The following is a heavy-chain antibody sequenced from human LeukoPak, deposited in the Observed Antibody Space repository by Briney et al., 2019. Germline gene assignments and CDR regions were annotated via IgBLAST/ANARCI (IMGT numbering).Heavy chain of an antibody. CDR1: GGSISSYY. CDR2: IYYSGST. J-gene: IGHJ6*03. D-gene: IGHD5-18*01. Sequence: SETLSLTCTVSGGSISSYYWSWIRQPPGKGLEWIGYIYYSGSTNYNPSLKSRVTISVDTSKNQFSPKLSSVTAADTAVYYCARVGGYSYGYVSYYYYYMDVWGKGTTVTISS. CDR3: ARVGGYSYGYVSYYYYYMDV. V-gene: IGHV4-59*01.